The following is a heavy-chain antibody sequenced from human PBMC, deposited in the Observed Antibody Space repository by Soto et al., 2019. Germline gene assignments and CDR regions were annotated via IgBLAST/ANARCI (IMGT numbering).Heavy chain of an antibody. J-gene: IGHJ4*02. CDR3: ARPGERDTAMDR. V-gene: IGHV4-39*01. CDR2: IYYSGST. Sequence: QLQLQESGPGLVKPSETLSLTCTVSGGSISSSSYYWGWIRQPPGKGLEWIGSIYYSGSTYYNPSLKSRVTISVDTSKNQFSLKLSSVTAADTAVYYCARPGERDTAMDRWGQGTLVTVSS. D-gene: IGHD5-18*01. CDR1: GGSISSSSYY.